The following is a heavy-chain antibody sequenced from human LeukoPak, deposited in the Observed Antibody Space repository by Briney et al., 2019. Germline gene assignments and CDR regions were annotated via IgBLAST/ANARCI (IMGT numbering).Heavy chain of an antibody. D-gene: IGHD6-19*01. J-gene: IGHJ4*02. CDR2: IIPIFGTA. V-gene: IGHV1-69*05. CDR1: GGTFSSYA. Sequence: GASVKVSCKASGGTFSSYAISWVRQAPGQGLEWMGRIIPIFGTANYAQKFQGRVTITTDESTSTAYMELSSLRSEDTAVCYCARIAVAGTTVDYWGQGTLVTVSS. CDR3: ARIAVAGTTVDY.